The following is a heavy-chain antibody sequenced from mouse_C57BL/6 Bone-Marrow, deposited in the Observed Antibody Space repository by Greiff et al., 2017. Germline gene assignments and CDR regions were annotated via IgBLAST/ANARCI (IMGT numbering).Heavy chain of an antibody. CDR1: GYTFTSYW. V-gene: IGHV1-69*01. Sequence: QVQLQQPGAELVMPGASVKLSCKASGYTFTSYWMHWVKQRPGQGLEWIGEIDPSDSYTNYNQKFKGKSTLTVDKSSSTAYMQLSSLRSEDSAVYYCARLYDGYYFYFDYWGQGTTLTVSS. D-gene: IGHD2-3*01. J-gene: IGHJ2*01. CDR3: ARLYDGYYFYFDY. CDR2: IDPSDSYT.